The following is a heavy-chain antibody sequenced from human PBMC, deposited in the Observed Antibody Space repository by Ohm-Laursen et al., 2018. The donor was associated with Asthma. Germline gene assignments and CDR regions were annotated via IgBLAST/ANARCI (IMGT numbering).Heavy chain of an antibody. CDR3: AKDALYSRPYYFDY. D-gene: IGHD5-12*01. J-gene: IGHJ4*02. CDR1: GYTFSRYS. V-gene: IGHV3-21*04. Sequence: SLRLSCSASGYTFSRYSIHWVRQVPGKGLEWVASISTASTFIYYADSVRGRFTTSRDNAKNSVYLQMNSLRAEDTAVYYCAKDALYSRPYYFDYWGQGTLVTVSS. CDR2: ISTASTFI.